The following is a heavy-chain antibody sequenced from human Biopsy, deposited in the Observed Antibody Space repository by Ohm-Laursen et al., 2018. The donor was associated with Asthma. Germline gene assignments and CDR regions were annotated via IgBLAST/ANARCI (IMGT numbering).Heavy chain of an antibody. CDR3: ARGQKSAGDRWFDP. J-gene: IGHJ5*02. CDR2: VNTGNGDT. D-gene: IGHD6-13*01. Sequence: ASVKVSCKASGYTFIGCHIHWMRQAPGQGLEWMGWVNTGNGDTKYSQKFQGRVTITRDTSASTAYMELSSLRSEDTAVYYCARGQKSAGDRWFDPWGQGTLVTVSS. CDR1: GYTFIGCH. V-gene: IGHV1/OR15-3*02.